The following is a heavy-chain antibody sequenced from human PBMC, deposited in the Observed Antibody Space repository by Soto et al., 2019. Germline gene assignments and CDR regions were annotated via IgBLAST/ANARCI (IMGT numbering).Heavy chain of an antibody. D-gene: IGHD4-17*01. Sequence: GGSLRLSCAASGFTFSNHAMNWVRQAPGKGLEWVSGISGDSGFTYYTDSVKGRFTISRDNSKNSLYLQMNSLRAGDTAVYYCAKEYGRLDYWGQGTLVTVSS. CDR2: ISGDSGFT. CDR1: GFTFSNHA. V-gene: IGHV3-23*01. J-gene: IGHJ4*02. CDR3: AKEYGRLDY.